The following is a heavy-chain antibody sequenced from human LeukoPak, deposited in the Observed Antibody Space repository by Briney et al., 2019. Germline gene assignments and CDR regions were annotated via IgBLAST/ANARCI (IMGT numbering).Heavy chain of an antibody. J-gene: IGHJ4*02. CDR1: GYTFTSYY. D-gene: IGHD2-15*01. V-gene: IGHV1-46*01. Sequence: ASVKVSCKASGYTFTSYYMHWVRQAPGQGLEWMGIINPSGGSTSYAQKFQGRVTMTRDTSTGTVYMELSSLRSEDTAVYYCARGARLYCSGGSCYSGYWGQGTLVTVSS. CDR2: INPSGGST. CDR3: ARGARLYCSGGSCYSGY.